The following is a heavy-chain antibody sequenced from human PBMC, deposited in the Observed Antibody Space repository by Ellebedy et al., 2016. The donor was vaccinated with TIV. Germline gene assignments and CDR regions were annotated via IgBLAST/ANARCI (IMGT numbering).Heavy chain of an antibody. D-gene: IGHD5-24*01. Sequence: GESLKISCAASGFIISGDWMSWVRQAPGKGLEWVAHINPDGSAEYYVDSVKGRFTISRDNAKRSLYLQMDSLRAEDKAVYYCARDRGNGYNYRSPFDHWGQGSLVTVSS. J-gene: IGHJ4*02. CDR3: ARDRGNGYNYRSPFDH. CDR2: INPDGSAE. V-gene: IGHV3-7*01. CDR1: GFIISGDW.